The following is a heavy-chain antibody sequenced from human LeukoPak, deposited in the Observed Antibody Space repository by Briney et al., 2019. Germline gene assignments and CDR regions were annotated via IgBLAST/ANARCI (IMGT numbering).Heavy chain of an antibody. Sequence: GGSLRLSCAASEFSVGSNYMTWVRQAPGKGLEWVSLIYSGGSTYYADSVKGRFTISRDNSKNTLYLQMNSLRAEDTAVYYCASALVEMATIDYWGQGTLVTVSS. CDR2: IYSGGST. J-gene: IGHJ4*02. D-gene: IGHD5-24*01. V-gene: IGHV3-66*01. CDR3: ASALVEMATIDY. CDR1: EFSVGSNY.